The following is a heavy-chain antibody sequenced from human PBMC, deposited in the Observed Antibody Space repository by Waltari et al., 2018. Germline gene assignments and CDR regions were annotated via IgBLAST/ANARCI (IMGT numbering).Heavy chain of an antibody. CDR2: ISSGGST. D-gene: IGHD3-16*01. CDR1: GFTFSSYA. J-gene: IGHJ4*02. CDR3: AKNGRTYGEFDY. V-gene: IGHV3-23*04. Sequence: EVQLVESGGGLAKPGGSLRLSCAASGFTFSSYAMHWVRQAPGKGLEWVSAISSGGSTYYSDSVKVRFTISRDNSKNTLSLQINSLRAEDTAVYYCAKNGRTYGEFDYWGQGVLVTVSS.